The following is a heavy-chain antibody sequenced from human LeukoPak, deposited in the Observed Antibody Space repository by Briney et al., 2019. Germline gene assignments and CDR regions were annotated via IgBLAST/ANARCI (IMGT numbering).Heavy chain of an antibody. CDR2: IYYSGST. D-gene: IGHD3-16*02. V-gene: IGHV4-39*01. CDR3: ARQGHDYVWGSYRYIY. CDR1: GGSISSSSYY. Sequence: SETLSLTCTVSGGSISSSSYYWGWIRQPPGKGLEWIGSIYYSGSTYYNPSLKSRITISVDTSKNQFSLKLSSVTAADTAVYYCARQGHDYVWGSYRYIYWGQGTLVTVSS. J-gene: IGHJ4*02.